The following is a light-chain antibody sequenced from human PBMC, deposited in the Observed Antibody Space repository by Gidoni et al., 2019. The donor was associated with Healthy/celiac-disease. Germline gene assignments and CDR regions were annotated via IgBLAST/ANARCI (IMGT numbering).Light chain of an antibody. CDR3: QHYNSYSWT. J-gene: IGKJ1*01. CDR1: QSISSW. CDR2: AAS. Sequence: DIQMTQSPSTLSASVGDRVTITCRASQSISSWLAWYQQKPGKAPKLLIYAASSLEIGVPSRFSGSGSGTEFTLTISSLQPDDFATYYCQHYNSYSWTFGQGTKVEIK. V-gene: IGKV1-5*01.